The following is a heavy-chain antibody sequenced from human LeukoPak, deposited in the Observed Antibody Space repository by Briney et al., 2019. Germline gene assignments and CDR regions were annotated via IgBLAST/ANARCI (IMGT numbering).Heavy chain of an antibody. V-gene: IGHV3-23*01. J-gene: IGHJ4*02. D-gene: IGHD3-22*01. CDR2: ISGSGGST. CDR3: ASADSSGYYFFDY. Sequence: GSLRLSCAASGFTFSSYGMSWVRQTPGKGLEWVSAISGSGGSTYYADSVKGRFTISRDNSKNTLYLQMNSLRAEDTAVYYCASADSSGYYFFDYWGQGTLVTVSS. CDR1: GFTFSSYG.